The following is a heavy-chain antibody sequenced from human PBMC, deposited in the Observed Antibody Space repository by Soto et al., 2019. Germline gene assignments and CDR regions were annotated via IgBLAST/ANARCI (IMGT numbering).Heavy chain of an antibody. D-gene: IGHD3-10*01. J-gene: IGHJ4*02. CDR3: ARDDRFGELGIDDY. CDR1: GFTFSSYG. V-gene: IGHV3-33*01. Sequence: GGSLRLSCAASGFTFSSYGMHWVRQAPGKGLEWVAVIWYDGSNKYYADSVKGRFTISRDNSKNTLYLQMNSLRAEDTAVYYCARDDRFGELGIDDYWGQGTLVTVSS. CDR2: IWYDGSNK.